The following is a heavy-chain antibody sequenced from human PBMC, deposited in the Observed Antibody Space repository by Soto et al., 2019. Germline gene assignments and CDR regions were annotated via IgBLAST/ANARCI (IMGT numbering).Heavy chain of an antibody. CDR2: ISSSSSTI. J-gene: IGHJ4*02. CDR1: GFTFSTYS. D-gene: IGHD6-19*01. V-gene: IGHV3-48*01. CDR3: ARGLYSSGWYLDY. Sequence: EVQLVESGGGLVQPGGSLRLSCAASGFTFSTYSMNWVRQAPGKGLEWVSYISSSSSTIYYADSVKGRFTISRDNAKNSLYLQMNSLRVEDTAVYYCARGLYSSGWYLDYWGQGTLVTVSS.